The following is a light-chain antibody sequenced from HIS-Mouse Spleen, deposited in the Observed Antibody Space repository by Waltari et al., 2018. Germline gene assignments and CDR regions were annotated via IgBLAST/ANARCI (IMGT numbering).Light chain of an antibody. Sequence: QSALTQPRSVSGSPGQSVTISCTGTSSDVGGYNYVSWYQQHPGKAPKLMIYDVMKRPSGDPARFSGSKSGNPASLTISGLQAEDEADYYCCSYAGSYTGVFGTGTKVTVL. CDR2: DVM. CDR3: CSYAGSYTGV. V-gene: IGLV2-11*01. J-gene: IGLJ1*01. CDR1: SSDVGGYNY.